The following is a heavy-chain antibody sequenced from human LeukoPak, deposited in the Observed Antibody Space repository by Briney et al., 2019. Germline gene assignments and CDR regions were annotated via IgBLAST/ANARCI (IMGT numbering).Heavy chain of an antibody. CDR2: ISGGGDYT. D-gene: IGHD2-15*01. Sequence: GGSLRLSCAASGFTLGSYALTWVRQAPGMGLEWVSTISGGGDYTYYADSVRGRFTISRDNSRNTLYLQMNSLRAEDTAVYYCAKELIGVVLSITGRPLDFWGQGTLVTVSS. V-gene: IGHV3-23*01. J-gene: IGHJ4*02. CDR3: AKELIGVVLSITGRPLDF. CDR1: GFTLGSYA.